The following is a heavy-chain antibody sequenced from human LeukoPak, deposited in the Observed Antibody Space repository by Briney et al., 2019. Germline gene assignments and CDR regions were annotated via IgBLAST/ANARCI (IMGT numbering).Heavy chain of an antibody. Sequence: GVLRLSCAASGFTFSSYAMHWVRQAPGKGLEWVAVISYDGSNKYYADSVKGRFTISRDNSKNTLYLQMNSLRAEDTAVYYCARDRSPIYYDSPFYYYGMDVWGQGTTVTVSS. CDR3: ARDRSPIYYDSPFYYYGMDV. V-gene: IGHV3-30-3*01. D-gene: IGHD3-22*01. CDR2: ISYDGSNK. CDR1: GFTFSSYA. J-gene: IGHJ6*02.